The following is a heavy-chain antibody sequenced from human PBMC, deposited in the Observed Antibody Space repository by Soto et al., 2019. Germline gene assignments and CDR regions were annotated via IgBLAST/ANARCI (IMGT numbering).Heavy chain of an antibody. CDR1: GGSFSDYY. D-gene: IGHD3-16*01. CDR2: VNHSGTS. J-gene: IGHJ3*02. CDR3: ARVVRASDDLQTDAFGI. Sequence: SETLSLTCAVYGGSFSDYYWSWIRQPPGKGLDWIGEVNHSGTSRYNPSLKSRVTVSVDTSKNQFSLNLRSVTAADTAVYYCARVVRASDDLQTDAFGIWGQGTMVTVSS. V-gene: IGHV4-34*01.